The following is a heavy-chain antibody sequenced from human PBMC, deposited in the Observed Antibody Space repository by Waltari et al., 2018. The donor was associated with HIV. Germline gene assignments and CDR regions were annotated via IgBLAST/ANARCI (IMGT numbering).Heavy chain of an antibody. CDR2: KNPKSGNT. CDR3: NRLTSDDTAVYYCVTVYRQSPLYSNF. J-gene: IGHJ1*01. Sequence: QAQLVQSGAEVQKPGASVKVSCKASGYTFNNYDIHWVRQATGHGLEWMGWKNPKSGNTGYTQNFQGRVTMTRNTSIGTAFMELTSLTSEDTAYLELNRLTSDDTAVYYCVTVYRQSPLYSNFWGQGTLLTVS. CDR1: GYTFNNYD. D-gene: IGHD2-21*01. V-gene: IGHV1-8*02.